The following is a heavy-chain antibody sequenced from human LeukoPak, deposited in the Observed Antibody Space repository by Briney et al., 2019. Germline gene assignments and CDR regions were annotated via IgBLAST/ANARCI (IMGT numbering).Heavy chain of an antibody. D-gene: IGHD2-15*01. J-gene: IGHJ5*02. CDR1: GGSISSRSYY. Sequence: PSETLSLTCTVSGGSISSRSYYWGWNRQPPGKELDWIASIYYTGSTYYNPSLKSRVTMSVDTSKNQFSLKLSSVTAADTAVYYCARQPSLSYCSGGSCWFDTWGQGTLVTVSS. CDR3: ARQPSLSYCSGGSCWFDT. CDR2: IYYTGST. V-gene: IGHV4-39*01.